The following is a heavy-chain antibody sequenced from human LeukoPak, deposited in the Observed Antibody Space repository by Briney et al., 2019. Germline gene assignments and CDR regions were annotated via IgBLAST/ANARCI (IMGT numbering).Heavy chain of an antibody. CDR2: INQDGSEE. V-gene: IGHV3-7*01. D-gene: IGHD4-23*01. CDR1: GFTFSNYW. J-gene: IGHJ4*02. CDR3: ATDRKVGTWDPRFDH. Sequence: GGSLRLSCAASGFTFSNYWMTWVRQAPGKGLEWVAHINQDGSEEHYMDSVKARFTISRDNAKNSLSLQMNSLRAEDTAVYYCATDRKVGTWDPRFDHWGQGTLVTVSS.